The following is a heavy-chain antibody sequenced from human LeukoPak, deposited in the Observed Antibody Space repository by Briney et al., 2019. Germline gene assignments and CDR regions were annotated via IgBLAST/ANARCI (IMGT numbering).Heavy chain of an antibody. CDR1: GGTFSSYA. CDR3: ARDVFLGSSSWLGYFDY. V-gene: IGHV3-30-3*01. D-gene: IGHD6-6*01. J-gene: IGHJ4*02. CDR2: TSYDGSNK. Sequence: SCKASGGTFSSYAMHWVRQAPGKWLEWVAVTSYDGSNKYYADSVKGRFTISRDNSKNTLYLQMNSLRAEDTAVYYCARDVFLGSSSWLGYFDYWGQGTLVTVSS.